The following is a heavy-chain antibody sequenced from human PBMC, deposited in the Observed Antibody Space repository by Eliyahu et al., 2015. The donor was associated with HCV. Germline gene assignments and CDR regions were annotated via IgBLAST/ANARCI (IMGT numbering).Heavy chain of an antibody. CDR1: GFSLSTSGVG. CDR2: IYWDDDK. Sequence: QITLKESGPTLVKPTQTLTLTCTFSGFSLSTSGVGVGWIRQPPGKALEWLALIYWDDDKRYSPSLKSRLTITKDTSKNQVVLTMTNMDPVDTATYYCAHRPEVYAPWPLFDYWGQGTLVTVSS. J-gene: IGHJ4*02. V-gene: IGHV2-5*02. CDR3: AHRPEVYAPWPLFDY. D-gene: IGHD5/OR15-5a*01.